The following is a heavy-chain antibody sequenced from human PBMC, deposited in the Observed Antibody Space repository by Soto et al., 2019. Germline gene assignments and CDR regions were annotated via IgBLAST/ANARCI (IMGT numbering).Heavy chain of an antibody. V-gene: IGHV1-3*01. D-gene: IGHD3-10*01. CDR2: IIVGNGNT. J-gene: IGHJ4*02. CDR1: GYTFTSHA. Sequence: QVQLVQSGAEVKKPGASVKVSCKASGYTFTSHAIHWVRQAPGQRPEWMGWIIVGNGNTKYSQTSQGRVTITRDTSASTVYMELSSLESEDTGVYYCARRTGGHDYWGQGTLVTVSS. CDR3: ARRTGGHDY.